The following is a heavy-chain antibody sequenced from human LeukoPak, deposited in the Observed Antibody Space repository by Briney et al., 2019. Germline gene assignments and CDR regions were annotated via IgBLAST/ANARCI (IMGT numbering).Heavy chain of an antibody. CDR3: TRAPRKAWFDP. CDR1: GGSVSDYY. CDR2: IYYTGST. Sequence: SETLSLTCTVSGGSVSDYYWSWIRQSPGKGLEWIGYIYYTGSTSYNPSLRSRVTMSADTSKNQFSLKLSSVTAADTAVYYCTRAPRKAWFDPWGQGTLVTVSS. J-gene: IGHJ5*02. D-gene: IGHD1-14*01. V-gene: IGHV4-59*02.